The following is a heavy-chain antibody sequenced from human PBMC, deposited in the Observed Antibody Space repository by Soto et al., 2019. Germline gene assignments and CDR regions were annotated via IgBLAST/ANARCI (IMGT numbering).Heavy chain of an antibody. Sequence: GGSLRLSCVASGFTFSSYTMNWVRQAPGKGLEWVAYITGSSDIVYYADSVKGRFTTSRDNAKNSLYLQMNSLRAEDTAVYYYARNIVATIGFDPWGQGTLVTVSS. V-gene: IGHV3-48*04. J-gene: IGHJ5*02. CDR3: ARNIVATIGFDP. CDR2: ITGSSDIV. D-gene: IGHD5-12*01. CDR1: GFTFSSYT.